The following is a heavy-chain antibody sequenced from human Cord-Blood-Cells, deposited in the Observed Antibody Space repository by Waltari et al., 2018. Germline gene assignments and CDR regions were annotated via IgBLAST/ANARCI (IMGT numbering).Heavy chain of an antibody. CDR3: ARGMHCSGGSCPIDY. V-gene: IGHV4-34*01. D-gene: IGHD2-15*01. CDR1: GGSFSGYY. CDR2: INHSGST. J-gene: IGHJ4*02. Sequence: QVQLQQWGAGLLKPSETLSLTCAVYGGSFSGYYWSWIRQPPGKGLEWIGEINHSGSTTYNPSLKSRVTIAVDTSKNQFSLKLSSVTAADTAVYYCARGMHCSGGSCPIDYWGQGTLVTVSS.